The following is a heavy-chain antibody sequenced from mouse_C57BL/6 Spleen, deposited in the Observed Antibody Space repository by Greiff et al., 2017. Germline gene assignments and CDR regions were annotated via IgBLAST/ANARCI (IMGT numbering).Heavy chain of an antibody. V-gene: IGHV5-9-1*02. CDR2: ISSGGDYI. Sequence: EVQLVESGEGLVKPGGSLKLSCAASGFTFSSYAMSWVRQTPEKRLEWVAYISSGGDYIYYADTVKGRFTISRDNARNTLYLQMSSLKSEDTAMYYCTRVHYGNYRDYYAMDYWGQGTSVTVSS. CDR1: GFTFSSYA. CDR3: TRVHYGNYRDYYAMDY. D-gene: IGHD2-1*01. J-gene: IGHJ4*01.